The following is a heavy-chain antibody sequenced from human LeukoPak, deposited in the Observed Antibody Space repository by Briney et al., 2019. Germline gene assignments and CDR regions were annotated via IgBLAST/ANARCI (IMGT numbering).Heavy chain of an antibody. Sequence: GTSVKVSCKASGFTFTSSAMQWVRQARGQRLEWIGWIVVGSGNTNYAQKFQERVTITRDMSTSTAYMELSSLRSEDTAVYYCAAAGAHGSGSSLFDYWGQGTLVTVSS. CDR1: GFTFTSSA. CDR2: IVVGSGNT. V-gene: IGHV1-58*02. CDR3: AAAGAHGSGSSLFDY. J-gene: IGHJ4*02. D-gene: IGHD3-10*01.